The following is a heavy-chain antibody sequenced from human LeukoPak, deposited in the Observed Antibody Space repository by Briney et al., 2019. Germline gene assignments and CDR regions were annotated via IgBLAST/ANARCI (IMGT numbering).Heavy chain of an antibody. J-gene: IGHJ4*02. CDR1: GFTFSSYG. Sequence: GRSLRLSCAASGFTFSSYGMHWVHQAPGKGLEWVAVIWYDGSNKYYADSVKGRFTISRDNSKNTLYLQMNSLRAEDTAVYYCAKGGVDTAMVTFDYWGQGTLVTVSS. CDR2: IWYDGSNK. D-gene: IGHD5-18*01. V-gene: IGHV3-33*06. CDR3: AKGGVDTAMVTFDY.